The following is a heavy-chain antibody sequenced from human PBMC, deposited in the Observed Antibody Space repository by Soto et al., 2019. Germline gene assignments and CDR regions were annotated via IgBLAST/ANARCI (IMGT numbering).Heavy chain of an antibody. CDR1: GFPLGNARMG. J-gene: IGHJ4*02. D-gene: IGHD2-21*01. CDR2: IFSNDEK. CDR3: ARTVARMNLDY. V-gene: IGHV2-26*01. Sequence: QVTLKESGPVLVKPTETLTLTCTASGFPLGNARMGVSWIGQPPGRALQCLAHIFSNDEKAYSTSLKTRLTISKDTSKSQVVLTMGNMDPVDTATYYCARTVARMNLDYWGQGTLVTVSS.